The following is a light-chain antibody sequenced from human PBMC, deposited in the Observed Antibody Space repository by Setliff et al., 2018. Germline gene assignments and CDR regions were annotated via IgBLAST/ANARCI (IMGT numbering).Light chain of an antibody. CDR3: SAYTSSSTYV. Sequence: QSVLTQPAAVSGSPGQSIAISCAGTSSDVGGYNYVSWYQQHPGKAPKLIIYEVTKRPSGVSNRFSGSKAGNTASLTISGLQAEDEADYYCSAYTSSSTYVFGTGTKVTVL. CDR1: SSDVGGYNY. CDR2: EVT. J-gene: IGLJ1*01. V-gene: IGLV2-14*03.